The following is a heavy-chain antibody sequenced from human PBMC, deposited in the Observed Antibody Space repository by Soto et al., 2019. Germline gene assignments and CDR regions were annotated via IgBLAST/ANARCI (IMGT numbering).Heavy chain of an antibody. CDR2: TYYSGST. J-gene: IGHJ6*02. CDR1: GGSISSYY. D-gene: IGHD2-21*01. Sequence: PSETLSLTCTVSGGSISSYYWSWIRQPPGKGLEWIGYTYYSGSTNYNPSLKSRVTISVDTSKNQFSLKVNSVTAADTALYYCARQGFGQLHGLVDVWGPGTTVTVSS. CDR3: ARQGFGQLHGLVDV. V-gene: IGHV4-59*08.